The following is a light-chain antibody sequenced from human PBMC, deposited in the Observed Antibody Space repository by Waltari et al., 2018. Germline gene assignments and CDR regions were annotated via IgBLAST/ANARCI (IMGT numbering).Light chain of an antibody. CDR1: QSVSRW. CDR3: QKYGTLPAT. J-gene: IGKJ1*01. CDR2: GAS. V-gene: IGKV3-20*01. Sequence: ERATLSCRASQSVSRWLAWYQQKPGQPPRLLIYGASSRATGIPDRFSGSGSGTDFSLTISRLEPEDSAVYYCQKYGTLPATFGQGTKVEVK.